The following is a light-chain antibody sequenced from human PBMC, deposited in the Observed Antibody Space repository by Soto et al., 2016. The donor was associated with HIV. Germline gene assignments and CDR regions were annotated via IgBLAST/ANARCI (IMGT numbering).Light chain of an antibody. J-gene: IGKJ2*02. V-gene: IGKV1D-13*01. CDR1: RDIGSA. Sequence: AIQLTQSPSSLSASVGDRVTITCRASRDIGSALAWYQQKPGKGPRLLIYDASSLESGVPSRFRGGGSGKDFSLIISSLQPEDFATYYCLQDYDYPRTFGQGTKLEIK. CDR2: DAS. CDR3: LQDYDYPRT.